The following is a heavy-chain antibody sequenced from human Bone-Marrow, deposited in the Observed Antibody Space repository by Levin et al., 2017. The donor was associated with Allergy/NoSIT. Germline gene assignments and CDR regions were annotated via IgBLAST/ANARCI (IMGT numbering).Heavy chain of an antibody. J-gene: IGHJ4*02. CDR2: VCGGGTT. CDR3: AKEGAGSFFDY. V-gene: IGHV3-23*01. CDR1: GFMFSAYA. D-gene: IGHD6-13*01. Sequence: GGSLRLSCAASGFMFSAYAMDWVRQAPGKGLEWVSKVCGGGTTYHADSVKGRFTISRDNSKNTLYLQMNSLRADDTAVYYCAKEGAGSFFDYWGRGTLVTVSS.